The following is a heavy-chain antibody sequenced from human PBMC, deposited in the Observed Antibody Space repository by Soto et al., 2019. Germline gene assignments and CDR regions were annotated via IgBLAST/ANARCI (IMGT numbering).Heavy chain of an antibody. D-gene: IGHD3-10*02. CDR3: ARNRYYSVKNAYFQTLDF. J-gene: IGHJ4*02. V-gene: IGHV1-69*01. Sequence: QVQLVQSGAEVKKPGSSVKVSCKASGDTFSSYGITWVRQAPGQGLEWVGGIIPLLNTRNYAQNLQGRVTISVDESANIAYMELISLRSEDTAVYYCARNRYYSVKNAYFQTLDFWGQGTLVTVSS. CDR1: GDTFSSYG. CDR2: IIPLLNTR.